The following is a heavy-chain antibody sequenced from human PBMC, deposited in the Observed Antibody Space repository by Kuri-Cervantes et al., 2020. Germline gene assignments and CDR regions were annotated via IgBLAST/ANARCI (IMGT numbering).Heavy chain of an antibody. V-gene: IGHV3-23*01. CDR1: GFTFSSYA. CDR2: IGGSGGPT. Sequence: GGSLRLSCAASGFTFSSYAMSWVRQAPGKGLEWVSVIGGSGGPTYNADSVKGRFTISRDNAKNSLYLQMNSPRAEDTAVYYCARGGVAAAGTVTYYYYYGMDVWGQGTTVTVSS. D-gene: IGHD6-13*01. CDR3: ARGGVAAAGTVTYYYYYGMDV. J-gene: IGHJ6*02.